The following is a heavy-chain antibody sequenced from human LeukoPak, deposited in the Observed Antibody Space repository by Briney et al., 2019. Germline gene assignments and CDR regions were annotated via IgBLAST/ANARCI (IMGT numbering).Heavy chain of an antibody. D-gene: IGHD2-2*01. J-gene: IGHJ4*02. V-gene: IGHV4-34*01. Sequence: SETLSLTCAVYGGSFSGYYWSWIRQPPGKGLEWIGEINHSGSTNYNPSLKSRVTVSVDTSKNQFSLKLSSVTAADTAVYYCARRCSSTSCYRTHHHDYWGQGTLVTVSS. CDR3: ARRCSSTSCYRTHHHDY. CDR1: GGSFSGYY. CDR2: INHSGST.